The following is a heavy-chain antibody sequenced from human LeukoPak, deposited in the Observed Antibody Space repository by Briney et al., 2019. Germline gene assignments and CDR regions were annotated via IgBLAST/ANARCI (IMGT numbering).Heavy chain of an antibody. Sequence: GASVKVSCKASGYTFTGYYMHWVRQAPGQGLEWMGWINPNSGGTNYAQKFQGRVTMTRDTSISTAYMELSRLRSDDTAVYYCARDTPSYWANGGDYYYYYMDVWGKGTTVTVSS. J-gene: IGHJ6*03. CDR2: INPNSGGT. V-gene: IGHV1-2*02. CDR3: ARDTPSYWANGGDYYYYYMDV. D-gene: IGHD2-8*01. CDR1: GYTFTGYY.